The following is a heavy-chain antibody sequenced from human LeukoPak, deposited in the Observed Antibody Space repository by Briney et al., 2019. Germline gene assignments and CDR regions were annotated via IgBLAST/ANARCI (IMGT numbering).Heavy chain of an antibody. Sequence: SGRSLRLSCAASGFTFSSYEMNWVRQAPGKGLEWVSYISSSGSTIYYADSVKGRFTISRDNAKNSLYLQMNSLRAEDTAVYYCARNVWFGEMDYWGQGTLVTVSS. CDR2: ISSSGSTI. CDR1: GFTFSSYE. V-gene: IGHV3-48*03. D-gene: IGHD3-10*01. CDR3: ARNVWFGEMDY. J-gene: IGHJ4*02.